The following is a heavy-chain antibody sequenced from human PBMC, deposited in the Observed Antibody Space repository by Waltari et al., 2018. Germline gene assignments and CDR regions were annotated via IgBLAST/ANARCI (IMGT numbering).Heavy chain of an antibody. CDR2: IKQDGSEK. Sequence: EVQLVEFGGGLVQPGGSLRLSCAASGFTFSSYWTSWVGTAPGKGLEWVANIKQDGSEKYYVDSVKGRFTISRDNAKNSLYLQMNSLRAEDTAVYYCARVRHGLLEWLFDYWGQGTLVTVSS. J-gene: IGHJ4*02. CDR1: GFTFSSYW. CDR3: ARVRHGLLEWLFDY. V-gene: IGHV3-7*01. D-gene: IGHD3-3*01.